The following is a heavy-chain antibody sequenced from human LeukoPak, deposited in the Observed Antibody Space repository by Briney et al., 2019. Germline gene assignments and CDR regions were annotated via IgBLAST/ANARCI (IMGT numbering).Heavy chain of an antibody. CDR1: GYTFTGYY. D-gene: IGHD1-7*01. Sequence: ASVKVSCKASGYTFTGYYMHWVRQAPGQGLEWMGGINPNSGGTNYAQKFQGRVTMTRDTSISTAYMELSRLRSDDTAVYYCAREGQLELRFYYYMDVWGKGTTVTVSS. CDR2: INPNSGGT. V-gene: IGHV1-2*02. CDR3: AREGQLELRFYYYMDV. J-gene: IGHJ6*03.